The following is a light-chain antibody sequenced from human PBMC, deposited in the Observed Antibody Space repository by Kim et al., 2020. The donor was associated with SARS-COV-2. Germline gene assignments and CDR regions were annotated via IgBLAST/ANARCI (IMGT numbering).Light chain of an antibody. CDR3: QQYGSSPLT. V-gene: IGKV3-20*01. CDR2: GTS. J-gene: IGKJ1*01. CDR1: QSVSGSY. Sequence: SPGSTAPPSCRARQSVSGSYLAWYQQTPGQAPRLLIYGTSSRSTGIPDRFSGSGSGTDFTLTISRLEPEDFAVYYCQQYGSSPLTFGQGTKVEIK.